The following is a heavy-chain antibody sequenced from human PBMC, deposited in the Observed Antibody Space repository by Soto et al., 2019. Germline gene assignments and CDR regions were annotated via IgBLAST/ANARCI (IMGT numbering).Heavy chain of an antibody. Sequence: PGGSLRLSCAASGFTFSSYAMSWVRQAPGKGLEWVSAISGSGGSTYYADSVKGRFTISRDNSKNTLYLQMNSLRAEDTAVYYCANLYRSSWYGNDSWGQGTLVTVSS. J-gene: IGHJ4*02. CDR2: ISGSGGST. CDR1: GFTFSSYA. CDR3: ANLYRSSWYGNDS. D-gene: IGHD6-13*01. V-gene: IGHV3-23*01.